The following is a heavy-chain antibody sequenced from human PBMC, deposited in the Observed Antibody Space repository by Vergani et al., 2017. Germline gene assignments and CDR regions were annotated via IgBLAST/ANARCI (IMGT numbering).Heavy chain of an antibody. V-gene: IGHV3-48*01. J-gene: IGHJ4*02. CDR3: AIDRAKGSSGWYDGY. Sequence: EVQLVESGGGLVQPGGSLRLSCAASGFTFSSYSMNWVRQAPGKGLEWVSYISSSSSTIYYADSVKGRFTISRDNAKHSLYLQMNSLRAEDTAVYYCAIDRAKGSSGWYDGYWGQGTLVTVSS. CDR1: GFTFSSYS. D-gene: IGHD6-19*01. CDR2: ISSSSSTI.